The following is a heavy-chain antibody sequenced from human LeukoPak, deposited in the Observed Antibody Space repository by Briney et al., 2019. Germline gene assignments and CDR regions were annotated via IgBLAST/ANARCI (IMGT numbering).Heavy chain of an antibody. CDR2: ISYDGSNK. Sequence: GGSLRLSCAASGFTFNSYAMHWVRQAPGKGLEWVAVISYDGSNKYYADSVKGRFTISRDNSKNTLYLQMNSLRAEDTAVYYCARSPVPAAAYFDYWGQGTLVTVSS. J-gene: IGHJ4*02. CDR3: ARSPVPAAAYFDY. CDR1: GFTFNSYA. V-gene: IGHV3-30-3*01. D-gene: IGHD2-2*01.